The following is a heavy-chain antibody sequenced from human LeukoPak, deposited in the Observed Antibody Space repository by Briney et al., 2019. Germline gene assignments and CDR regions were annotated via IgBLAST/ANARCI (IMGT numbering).Heavy chain of an antibody. D-gene: IGHD3-22*01. CDR2: INHSGST. J-gene: IGHJ4*02. V-gene: IGHV4-34*01. CDR3: ARHQYYYDSSGYYPRDY. Sequence: SETLSLTCAVYGGSFSGYYWSWIRQPPGKGLEWIGEINHSGSTNYNPPLKSRVTISVDTSKNQFSLKLSSVTAADTAVYYCARHQYYYDSSGYYPRDYWGQGTLVTVSS. CDR1: GGSFSGYY.